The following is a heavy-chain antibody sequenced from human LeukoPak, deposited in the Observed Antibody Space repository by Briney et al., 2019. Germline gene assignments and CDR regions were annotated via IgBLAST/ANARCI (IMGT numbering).Heavy chain of an antibody. J-gene: IGHJ4*02. CDR3: ARHCFMGPSCLRDY. D-gene: IGHD1-26*01. V-gene: IGHV4-39*01. CDR2: IYYSGST. Sequence: SETLSLTCTVSGGSISSSSYYWGWIRQPPGKGLEWIGSIYYSGSTYYNPSLKSRVTISVDTSKNQSSLKLSSVTAADTAVYYCARHCFMGPSCLRDYWGQGTLVTVSS. CDR1: GGSISSSSYY.